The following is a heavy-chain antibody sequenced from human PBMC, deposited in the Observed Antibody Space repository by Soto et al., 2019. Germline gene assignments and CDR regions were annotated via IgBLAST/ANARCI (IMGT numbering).Heavy chain of an antibody. V-gene: IGHV4-59*08. CDR1: GDSVTSHY. CDR2: MHYSGFT. CDR3: ASQLCTGGNCNLNRFDY. Sequence: PSETLSLTCSFSGDSVTSHYLTWIRPSPEKGLEWIGYMHYSGFTHYNPSLKSRLTISVDTSKNQFSLKLSSVTAADTAVYYCASQLCTGGNCNLNRFDYWAQGTLVTVS. J-gene: IGHJ4*02. D-gene: IGHD2-15*01.